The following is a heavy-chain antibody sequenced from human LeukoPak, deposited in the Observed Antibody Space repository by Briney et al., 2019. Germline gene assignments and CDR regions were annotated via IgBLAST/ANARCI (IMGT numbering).Heavy chain of an antibody. CDR1: GFTFSSYS. V-gene: IGHV3-21*01. CDR2: ISSSSSYI. Sequence: GGTLRLSCAASGFTFSSYSMNWVRQAPGKGLEWVSSISSSSSYIYYADPVKGRFTLSRDNAKNSLYLQMNSLRAEDTAVYYCARGGADRLFDYWGQGTLVTVSS. CDR3: ARGGADRLFDY. J-gene: IGHJ4*02. D-gene: IGHD6-6*01.